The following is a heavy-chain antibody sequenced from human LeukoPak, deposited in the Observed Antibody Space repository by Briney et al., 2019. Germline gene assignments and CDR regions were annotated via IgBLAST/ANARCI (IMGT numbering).Heavy chain of an antibody. Sequence: GGSLRLSCAASGFTFSSCGMHWVRQAPGKGLEWVAVISYDGSNKYYADSVKGRFTISRDNSKNTLYLQMNSLRAEDTAVYYCARDRSSSGGDYWGQGTLVTVSS. D-gene: IGHD6-25*01. V-gene: IGHV3-30*03. CDR1: GFTFSSCG. J-gene: IGHJ4*02. CDR3: ARDRSSSGGDY. CDR2: ISYDGSNK.